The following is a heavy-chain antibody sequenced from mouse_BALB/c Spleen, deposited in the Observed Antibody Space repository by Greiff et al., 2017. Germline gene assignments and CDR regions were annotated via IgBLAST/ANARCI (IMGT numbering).Heavy chain of an antibody. Sequence: QVQLQQSGPGLVAPSQSLSITCTVSGFSLTSYGVHWVRQPPGKGLEWLGVIWAGGSTNYNSALMSRLSISKDNSKSQVFLKMNSLQTDDTAMYYCARDPGPDYYAMDYWGQGTSVTVSS. J-gene: IGHJ4*01. CDR2: IWAGGST. CDR1: GFSLTSYG. V-gene: IGHV2-9*02. CDR3: ARDPGPDYYAMDY. D-gene: IGHD3-3*01.